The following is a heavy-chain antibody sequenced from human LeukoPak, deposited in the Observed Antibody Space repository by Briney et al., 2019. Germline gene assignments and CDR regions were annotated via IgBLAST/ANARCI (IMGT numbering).Heavy chain of an antibody. CDR2: ISSSSSTI. V-gene: IGHV3-48*02. CDR3: ARRYCSGGSCSFDY. CDR1: GFTFSNYN. Sequence: GGSLRLSCAASGFTFSNYNMNWVRQGPGKGLEWVSNISSSSSTIYYTDSVKGRFTISRDNAKNSLYLQMNSLRDEDTAVYYCARRYCSGGSCSFDYWGQGTLVTVSS. J-gene: IGHJ4*02. D-gene: IGHD2-15*01.